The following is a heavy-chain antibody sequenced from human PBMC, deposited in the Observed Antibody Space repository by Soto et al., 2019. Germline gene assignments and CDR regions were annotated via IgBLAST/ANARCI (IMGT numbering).Heavy chain of an antibody. CDR1: GFSFSAYV. Sequence: GGSLRLSCAASGFSFSAYVMSWVRQAPGKGLHWVSSTSDSGDRTYYADSVKGRFTISRDNSKNTLFLQMNSLRAEDTAVYYCAKDIGILTGPGAYYYGMDVWGQGTTVTVSS. CDR3: AKDIGILTGPGAYYYGMDV. CDR2: TSDSGDRT. V-gene: IGHV3-23*01. D-gene: IGHD3-9*01. J-gene: IGHJ6*02.